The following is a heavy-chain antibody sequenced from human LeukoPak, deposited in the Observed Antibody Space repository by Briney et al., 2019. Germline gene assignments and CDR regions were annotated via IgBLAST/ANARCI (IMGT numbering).Heavy chain of an antibody. CDR2: IRYDGSNK. D-gene: IGHD2-2*02. CDR1: GFTFSSYG. J-gene: IGHJ4*02. V-gene: IGHV3-30*02. Sequence: PGGSLRLSCAASGFTFSSYGMHWVRQAPGKGLEWVAFIRYDGSNKYYADSVKGRFTISRDNSKNTLYLQMNSLRAEDTAVYYFAKEGVPAAIPDYWGQGTLVTVSS. CDR3: AKEGVPAAIPDY.